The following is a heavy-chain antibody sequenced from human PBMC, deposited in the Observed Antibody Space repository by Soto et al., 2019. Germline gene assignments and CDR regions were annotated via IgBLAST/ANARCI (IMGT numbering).Heavy chain of an antibody. J-gene: IGHJ6*02. CDR1: GFTFSDYY. V-gene: IGHV3-11*01. CDR2: ISSSGSTI. CDR3: ARDHMVRGVIRYYYYYGMDV. D-gene: IGHD3-10*01. Sequence: GSLRLSCAASGFTFSDYYMSWIRQAPGKGLEWVSYISSSGSTIYYADSVKGRFTISRDNAKNSLYLQMNSLRAEDTAVYYCARDHMVRGVIRYYYYYGMDVWGQGTTVTVSS.